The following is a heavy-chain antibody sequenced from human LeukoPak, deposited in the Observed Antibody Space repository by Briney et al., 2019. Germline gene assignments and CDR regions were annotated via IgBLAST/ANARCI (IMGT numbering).Heavy chain of an antibody. J-gene: IGHJ4*02. D-gene: IGHD4-23*01. CDR3: GRWSAAFDY. CDR2: INQAGTEK. V-gene: IGHV3-7*01. Sequence: GGSLRLSCAVSGFTFSNFWMGWVRQAPGNGLEYVANINQAGTEKYYVDSVKGRFPISRDNARNSVFLQMNSLRAEDTAVYYCGRWSAAFDYWGQGTLVTVSS. CDR1: GFTFSNFW.